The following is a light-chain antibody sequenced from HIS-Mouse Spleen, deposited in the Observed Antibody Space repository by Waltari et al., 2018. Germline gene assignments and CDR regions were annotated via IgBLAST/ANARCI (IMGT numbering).Light chain of an antibody. CDR3: SSYTSSSTRV. CDR2: DVS. CDR1: SSDVGGYTY. V-gene: IGLV2-14*03. Sequence: QSALTQPASVSGSPGQSITISFTGTSSDVGGYTYVSCYQQHPGKAPKLIIYDVSNRPSGVSNRFSGSKSGNTASLTISGLQAEDEADYYCSSYTSSSTRVFGGGTKLTVL. J-gene: IGLJ3*02.